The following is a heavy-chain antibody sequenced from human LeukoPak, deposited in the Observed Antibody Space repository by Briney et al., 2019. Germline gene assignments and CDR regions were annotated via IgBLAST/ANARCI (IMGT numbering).Heavy chain of an antibody. CDR2: INPNSGDT. J-gene: IGHJ3*02. V-gene: IGHV1-2*02. Sequence: ASVKVSCKASGYTFTHSSLHWVRQAPGQGLEWMGWINPNSGDTKSAQNFQGRVTMTRDTSISTAYMELSRLTADDTAVYYCARGRREVAFDIWGQGTRVTVSS. CDR1: GYTFTHSS. CDR3: ARGRREVAFDI.